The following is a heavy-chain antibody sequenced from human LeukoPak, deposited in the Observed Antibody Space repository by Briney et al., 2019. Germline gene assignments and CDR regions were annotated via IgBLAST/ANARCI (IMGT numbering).Heavy chain of an antibody. CDR2: LPYGGSP. CDR1: GGSISSSNYY. D-gene: IGHD3-22*01. J-gene: IGHJ4*02. CDR3: ARHRDGYFTNFDN. Sequence: SETLSLTCTVSGGSISSSNYYWGWVRQPPGKGLEWIGSLPYGGSPYHNPSLKSRLTISVDTSKNQFSLKLRSVAAADTAVYYCARHRDGYFTNFDNWGQGTLVTVSS. V-gene: IGHV4-39*01.